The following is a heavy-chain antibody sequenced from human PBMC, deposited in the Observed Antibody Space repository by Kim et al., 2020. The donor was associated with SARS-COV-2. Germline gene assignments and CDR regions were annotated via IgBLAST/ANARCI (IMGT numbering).Heavy chain of an antibody. Sequence: SETLSLTCTVSGGSISSSSYYWGWIRQPPGKGLEWIGSIYYSGSTYYNPSLKSRVTISVDTSKNQFSLKLSSVTAADTAVYYCARPSPQGNYGDYVGGAFDIWGQGTMVTVSS. CDR2: IYYSGST. V-gene: IGHV4-39*01. CDR1: GGSISSSSYY. CDR3: ARPSPQGNYGDYVGGAFDI. D-gene: IGHD4-17*01. J-gene: IGHJ3*02.